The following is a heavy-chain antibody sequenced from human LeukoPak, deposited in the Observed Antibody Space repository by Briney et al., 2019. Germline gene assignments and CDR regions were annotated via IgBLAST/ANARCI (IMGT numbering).Heavy chain of an antibody. V-gene: IGHV1-2*02. CDR2: INPNSGAT. CDR1: GYTFTGYY. D-gene: IGHD4-17*01. J-gene: IGHJ4*02. Sequence: ASVKVSCKASGYTFTGYYIHWVRQAPGQGLEWMGWINPNSGATNYTQKFQGRVTMTRDTSISTAYMELSRLRSDDTAVYYCARTLSFPEYGDYSDYWGQGTLVTVSS. CDR3: ARTLSFPEYGDYSDY.